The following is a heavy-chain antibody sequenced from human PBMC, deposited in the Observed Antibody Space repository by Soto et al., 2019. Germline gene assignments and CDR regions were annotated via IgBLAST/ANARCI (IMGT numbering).Heavy chain of an antibody. V-gene: IGHV3-7*03. CDR2: IKQDGSEK. CDR1: GFTFSSYW. CDR3: ARDLVVPAASNYYYYYGMDV. D-gene: IGHD2-2*01. Sequence: PGGSLRLSCAASGFTFSSYWMSWVRQAPGKGLEWVANIKQDGSEKYYVDSVKGRFTISGDNAKNSLYLQMNSLRAEDTAVYYCARDLVVPAASNYYYYYGMDVWGQGTTVTVSS. J-gene: IGHJ6*02.